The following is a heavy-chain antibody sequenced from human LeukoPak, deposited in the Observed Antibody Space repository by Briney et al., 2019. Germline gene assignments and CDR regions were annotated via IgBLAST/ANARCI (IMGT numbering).Heavy chain of an antibody. CDR2: VYYSGST. CDR3: ARRRGYSSSTYYFDY. Sequence: SETLSLTCTVSGGSISSSTYYWGWICQPPGKGLEWIGSVYYSGSTYYNPSLKSRVTISVDTSKNQFSLKLSSVTAADTAVYYCARRRGYSSSTYYFDYWGQGALVTVSS. D-gene: IGHD6-6*01. CDR1: GGSISSSTYY. V-gene: IGHV4-39*01. J-gene: IGHJ4*02.